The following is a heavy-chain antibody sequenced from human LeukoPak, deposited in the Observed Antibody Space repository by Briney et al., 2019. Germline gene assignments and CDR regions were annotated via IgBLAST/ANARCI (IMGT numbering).Heavy chain of an antibody. CDR3: ARVLRYCSGGNCYSGGLGYMDV. Sequence: QSGGSLRLSCAASGFTFNTYSMNWVRQAPGKGLEWVSAISGSPGSTYYADSVKGRFTISRDNSKNTLYLQMNSLRAEDTAVYYCARVLRYCSGGNCYSGGLGYMDVWGKGTTVTISS. J-gene: IGHJ6*03. D-gene: IGHD2-15*01. CDR1: GFTFNTYS. CDR2: ISGSPGST. V-gene: IGHV3-23*01.